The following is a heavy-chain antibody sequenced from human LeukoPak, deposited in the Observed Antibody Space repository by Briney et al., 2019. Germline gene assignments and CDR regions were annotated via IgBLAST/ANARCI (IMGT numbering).Heavy chain of an antibody. J-gene: IGHJ4*02. V-gene: IGHV4-39*01. CDR3: ARPRAHYDILTGYQRGYYFDY. Sequence: SETLSLTCTVSGGSISSRTYYWGWIRQPPGKGLEWIGSIYYSGSTYYNPSLKSRVTISVDTSKNQFSLKLSSVTAADTAVYYCARPRAHYDILTGYQRGYYFDYWGQGTLVTVSS. CDR2: IYYSGST. CDR1: GGSISSRTYY. D-gene: IGHD3-9*01.